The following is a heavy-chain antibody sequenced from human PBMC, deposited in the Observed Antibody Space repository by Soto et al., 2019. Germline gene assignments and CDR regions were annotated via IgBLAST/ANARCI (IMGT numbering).Heavy chain of an antibody. D-gene: IGHD3-9*01. CDR3: ARHQTYYDILTGYQGNWFDP. CDR1: GGYIRSSSYY. J-gene: IGHJ5*02. V-gene: IGHV4-39*01. CDR2: IYYSGST. Sequence: SETLSLTNTVSGGYIRSSSYYWGWIRQPPGKGLEWIGSIYYSGSTYYNPSLKSRVTISVDTSKNQFSLKLSSVTAADTAVYYCARHQTYYDILTGYQGNWFDPWGQGTLVTVSS.